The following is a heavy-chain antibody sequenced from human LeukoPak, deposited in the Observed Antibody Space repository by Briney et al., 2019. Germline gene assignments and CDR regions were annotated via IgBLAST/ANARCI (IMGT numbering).Heavy chain of an antibody. CDR3: ARHISSGGTYAHFDY. V-gene: IGHV4-59*08. CDR1: GSMYNYY. J-gene: IGHJ4*02. Sequence: SETLSLTCTVSGSMYNYYWSWIRQPPGKGLEWIGYIHYNGITNYSPSLKSRVTMSLDTSKNQVSLKLNSVSAADTAVYYCARHISSGGTYAHFDYWGQGTLVTVSS. D-gene: IGHD1-26*01. CDR2: IHYNGIT.